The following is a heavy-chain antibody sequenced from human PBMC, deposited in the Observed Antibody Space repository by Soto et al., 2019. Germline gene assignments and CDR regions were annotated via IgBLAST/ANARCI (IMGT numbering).Heavy chain of an antibody. V-gene: IGHV1-24*01. D-gene: IGHD2-15*01. CDR3: ATDSGNPRYYYYYHGMDV. CDR2: FDPEDGET. CDR1: GYTLTELS. Sequence: ALVKVTRKGAGYTLTELSVDWGRQAPGKGLEWMGGFDPEDGETIYAQKFQDRVTMTEDTSTDTAYMELSSLRSEDTAVYYCATDSGNPRYYYYYHGMDVLGQGTTVPGSS. J-gene: IGHJ6*02.